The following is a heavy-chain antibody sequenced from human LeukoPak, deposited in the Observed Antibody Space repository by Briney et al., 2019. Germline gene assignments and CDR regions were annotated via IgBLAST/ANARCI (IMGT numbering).Heavy chain of an antibody. Sequence: ASVTVSCKASGYTFTSYGVSWVRQAPGQGLEWMGWISAYNGKTSYAQKLQDRVTMTTDTSTNTFYMELRSLTSDDTAVYYCARWGPMTTELTHWGQGTLVTVSS. D-gene: IGHD4-11*01. CDR1: GYTFTSYG. CDR3: ARWGPMTTELTH. V-gene: IGHV1-18*01. J-gene: IGHJ4*02. CDR2: ISAYNGKT.